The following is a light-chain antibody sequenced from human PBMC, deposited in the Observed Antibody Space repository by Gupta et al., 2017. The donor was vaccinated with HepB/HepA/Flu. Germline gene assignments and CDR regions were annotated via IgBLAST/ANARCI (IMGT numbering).Light chain of an antibody. J-gene: IGKJ1*01. Sequence: DIVMTQSPLSLPVTPGEPASISCRSSQSLLHSNGYNFLDWYLQKPGQSPQLLIYLGSNRASGVPDRFSGSGSGTNFTLKISRVEAEDVGVYYCMQAIQTPWTFGQGTKVESK. CDR3: MQAIQTPWT. CDR2: LGS. CDR1: QSLLHSNGYNF. V-gene: IGKV2-28*01.